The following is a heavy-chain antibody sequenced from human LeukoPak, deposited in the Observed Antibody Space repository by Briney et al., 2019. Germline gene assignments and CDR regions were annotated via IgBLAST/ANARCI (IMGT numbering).Heavy chain of an antibody. J-gene: IGHJ6*02. CDR3: AREWLPAASLDV. CDR2: ISSSSSYI. V-gene: IGHV3-21*01. CDR1: GFTFSSYS. D-gene: IGHD2-2*01. Sequence: GGSLRLSCAASGFTFSSYSMNWVRQAPGKGLEWVSSISSSSSYIYYADSVKGRFTISRDNAKNSLYLQMNSLRAEDTAVYYCAREWLPAASLDVWGQGTTVTVSS.